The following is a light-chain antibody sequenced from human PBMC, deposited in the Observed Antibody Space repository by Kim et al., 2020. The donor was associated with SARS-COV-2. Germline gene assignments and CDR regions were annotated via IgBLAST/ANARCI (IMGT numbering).Light chain of an antibody. V-gene: IGLV3-19*01. Sequence: VDLGQTVRITCQGDSLRIYYVTWYQQKTGQAPILVIYGKNKRPSGIPDRFSGSSSGNTASLTITGTQAGDEADYYCNSRDTNDNVVFGGGTKLTVL. CDR3: NSRDTNDNVV. J-gene: IGLJ2*01. CDR2: GKN. CDR1: SLRIYY.